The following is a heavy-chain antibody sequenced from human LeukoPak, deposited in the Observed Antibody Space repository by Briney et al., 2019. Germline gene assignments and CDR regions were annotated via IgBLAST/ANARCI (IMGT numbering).Heavy chain of an antibody. CDR1: GGSFSGYY. CDR2: INHSGST. Sequence: KASETLSLTCAAYGGSFSGYYWSWFRQPPGKGLEWIGEINHSGSTNYNPSLKSRVTISVDTSKNQFSLKLGSVTAADTAVYYCTHGDYGVDYWGQGTLVTVSS. J-gene: IGHJ4*02. CDR3: THGDYGVDY. V-gene: IGHV4-34*01. D-gene: IGHD4-17*01.